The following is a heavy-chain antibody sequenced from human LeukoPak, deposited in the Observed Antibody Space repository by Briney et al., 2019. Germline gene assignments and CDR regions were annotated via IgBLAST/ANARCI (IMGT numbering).Heavy chain of an antibody. J-gene: IGHJ6*02. V-gene: IGHV4-59*01. CDR1: GGSISSYD. Sequence: PSETLSLTCTVSGGSISSYDWSWIRQPPWKGLEWVGSIYYSGSTNYNPSLKSRVTISVDTSKNQFSLKLSSVTAADTAVYYCARGGKWELYYYYYGMDVWGQGTTVTVSS. CDR3: ARGGKWELYYYYYGMDV. D-gene: IGHD1-26*01. CDR2: IYYSGST.